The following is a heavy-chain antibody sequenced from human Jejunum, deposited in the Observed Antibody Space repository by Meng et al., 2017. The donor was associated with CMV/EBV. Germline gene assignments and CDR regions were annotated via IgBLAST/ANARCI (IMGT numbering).Heavy chain of an antibody. CDR2: INTNTGNP. J-gene: IGHJ4*02. CDR1: GYTFISYA. CDR3: ARDKIAVAGITGDY. Sequence: VQLAQFGFGLNKPGAPVKVSCKASGYTFISYAMNWVRQAPGQGLEWMGWINTNTGNPTYAQGFTGRFVFSLDTSVSTAYLQISSLKAEDTAVYYCARDKIAVAGITGDYWGQGTLVTVSS. V-gene: IGHV7-4-1*02. D-gene: IGHD6-19*01.